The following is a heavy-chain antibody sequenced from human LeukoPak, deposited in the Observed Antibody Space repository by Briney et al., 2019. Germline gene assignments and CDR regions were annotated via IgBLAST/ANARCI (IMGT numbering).Heavy chain of an antibody. CDR3: AFSSGYRDYYYYYGMDV. CDR1: GFTFSSHA. D-gene: IGHD5-18*01. CDR2: ISGSGGST. V-gene: IGHV3-23*01. Sequence: GGSLRLSCAASGFTFSSHAMSWVRQAPGKGLEWVSAISGSGGSTYYADSVKGRFTISRDNSKNTLYLQMNSLRAEDTAVYYCAFSSGYRDYYYYYGMDVWGQGTTVTVSS. J-gene: IGHJ6*02.